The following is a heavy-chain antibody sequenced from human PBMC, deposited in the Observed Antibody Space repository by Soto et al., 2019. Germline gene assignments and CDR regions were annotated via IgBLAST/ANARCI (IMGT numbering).Heavy chain of an antibody. J-gene: IGHJ6*02. CDR3: ASYSNSFLRYYDGMDV. Sequence: QVQLQTWGAGLLKPSETLSLTCAVYGGSFSGYYWSWIRQPPGKGLEWIGEINHSGSTNYNPSLKSRVTISVDTSKNQFSLKLSSVTAADTAVYYCASYSNSFLRYYDGMDVWGQGTTVTFSS. D-gene: IGHD6-6*01. V-gene: IGHV4-34*01. CDR1: GGSFSGYY. CDR2: INHSGST.